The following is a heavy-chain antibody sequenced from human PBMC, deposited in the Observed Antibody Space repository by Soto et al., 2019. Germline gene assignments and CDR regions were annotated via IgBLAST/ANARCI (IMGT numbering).Heavy chain of an antibody. J-gene: IGHJ1*01. CDR2: ISSSSSYI. CDR1: GFTFSSYS. Sequence: GGSLRLSCAASGFTFSSYSMNWVRQAPGKGLEWVSSISSSSSYIYYADSVKGQFTISRDNAKNSLYLLMNSLRAEDTAVYAFESYGYSRVLTRAEYFQHWGQGTLVTVSS. V-gene: IGHV3-21*01. D-gene: IGHD6-25*01. CDR3: ESYGYSRVLTRAEYFQH.